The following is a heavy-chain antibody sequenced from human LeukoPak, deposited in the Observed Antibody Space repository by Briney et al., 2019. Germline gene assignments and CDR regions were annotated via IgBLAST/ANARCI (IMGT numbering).Heavy chain of an antibody. D-gene: IGHD3-22*01. V-gene: IGHV3-23*01. J-gene: IGHJ4*02. Sequence: GGSLRLSCAASGFTFSGYAMSWVRQAPGKGLEWVSYITTSGGSTSYADSVEGRFTISRDNPRNTLYMQMNSLRDEDTAVYYCAIMHGYYDGSGYWVQWGQGTLVTVSS. CDR1: GFTFSGYA. CDR3: AIMHGYYDGSGYWVQ. CDR2: ITTSGGST.